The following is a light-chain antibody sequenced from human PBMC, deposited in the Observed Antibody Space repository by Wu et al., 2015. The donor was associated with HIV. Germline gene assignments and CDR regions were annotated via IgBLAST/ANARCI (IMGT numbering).Light chain of an antibody. Sequence: EIVLTQSPATLSLSPGDRATFSCRASQSVNSYLAWYQQKPGQAPRLLIYDASNRAAGIPARFSGSGSGTDFTLTISSLQPEDVATYYCQKYNTAPWTFGQGTKVEMK. CDR1: QSVNSY. V-gene: IGKV3-11*01. CDR3: QKYNTAPWT. CDR2: DAS. J-gene: IGKJ1*01.